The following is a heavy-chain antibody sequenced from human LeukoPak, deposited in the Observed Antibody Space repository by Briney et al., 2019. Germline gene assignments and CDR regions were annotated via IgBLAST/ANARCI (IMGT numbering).Heavy chain of an antibody. CDR3: AKDQGTAVNSRVTDY. Sequence: GGSLRLSCAASGFTFSSYAMSWVRQAPGKGLEWVSAISGSGGSTYYADSVKGRFTISRDNSKNTLYLQMNSLRAEDTAVYYCAKDQGTAVNSRVTDYWGQGTLVTVPS. V-gene: IGHV3-23*01. D-gene: IGHD6-19*01. CDR1: GFTFSSYA. CDR2: ISGSGGST. J-gene: IGHJ4*02.